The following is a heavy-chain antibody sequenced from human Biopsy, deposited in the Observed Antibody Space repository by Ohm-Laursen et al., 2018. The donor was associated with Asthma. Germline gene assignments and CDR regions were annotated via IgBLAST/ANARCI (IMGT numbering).Heavy chain of an antibody. CDR1: GFTFSNYV. Sequence: SLRLSCTASGFTFSNYVMSWVRQAPGRGLEWVANIKKDGSEEYYVDSVKGRFTISRDNAKNSLFLHMNSLRAGDSAVYYCARGGYCTSPTCPWGRYATDVWGQGTTVTVS. J-gene: IGHJ6*02. CDR3: ARGGYCTSPTCPWGRYATDV. CDR2: IKKDGSEE. V-gene: IGHV3-7*01. D-gene: IGHD2-8*01.